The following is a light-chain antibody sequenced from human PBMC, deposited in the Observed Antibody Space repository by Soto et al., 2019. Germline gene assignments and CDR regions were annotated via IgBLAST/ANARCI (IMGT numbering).Light chain of an antibody. CDR3: LQHSTYPLP. J-gene: IGKJ1*01. CDR2: AAS. V-gene: IGKV1-17*01. CDR1: QGIRND. Sequence: DIQMTQFPSSLSASVGDRVTITCRASQGIRNDLGWYQQKPGKAPKRLIYAASSLQSGVPSRFSGSGSGKELALAISSLQPEDSATFYCLQHSTYPLPFGQGTKVEIK.